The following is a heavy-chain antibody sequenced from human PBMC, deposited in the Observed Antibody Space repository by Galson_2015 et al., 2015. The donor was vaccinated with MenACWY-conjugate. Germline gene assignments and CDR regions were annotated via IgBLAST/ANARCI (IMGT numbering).Heavy chain of an antibody. J-gene: IGHJ4*02. Sequence: SLRLSCAASGFIVSSNYMRWVRQAPGKGLEWVSVLYSDGTTYYADSVKGRFTVSRDNAKNTLYLQMNSMKVEDTAVYYCAKMRANADGVGGHYFDYWGLGALVPISP. D-gene: IGHD3-16*01. CDR2: LYSDGTT. V-gene: IGHV3-53*01. CDR3: AKMRANADGVGGHYFDY. CDR1: GFIVSSNY.